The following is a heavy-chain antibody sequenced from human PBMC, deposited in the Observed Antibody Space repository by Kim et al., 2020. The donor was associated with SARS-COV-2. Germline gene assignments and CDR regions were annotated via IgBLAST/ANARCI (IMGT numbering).Heavy chain of an antibody. Sequence: GGSLRLSCAASGFTCSSYWMHWVRQAPGKGLVWVSRINSDGSSTSYADSVKGRFTISRDNAKNTLYLQMNSLRAEDTAVYYCARDPSYYCYGIDVWGQGTTVTVSS. CDR2: INSDGSST. V-gene: IGHV3-74*01. CDR3: ARDPSYYCYGIDV. CDR1: GFTCSSYW. J-gene: IGHJ6*02.